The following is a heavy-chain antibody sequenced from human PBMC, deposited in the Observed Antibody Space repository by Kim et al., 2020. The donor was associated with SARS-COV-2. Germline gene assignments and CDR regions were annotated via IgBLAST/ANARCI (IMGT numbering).Heavy chain of an antibody. D-gene: IGHD5-12*01. J-gene: IGHJ4*02. CDR2: IYYSGST. CDR3: ARDKRALVAVDY. Sequence: LETLSLTCTVSGGSISSSSYYWGWIRQPPGKGLEWIGSIYYSGSTYYNPSLKSRVTISVDTSKNQFSLKLSSVTAADTAVYYCARDKRALVAVDYWGQGTLVTVSS. V-gene: IGHV4-39*07. CDR1: GGSISSSSYY.